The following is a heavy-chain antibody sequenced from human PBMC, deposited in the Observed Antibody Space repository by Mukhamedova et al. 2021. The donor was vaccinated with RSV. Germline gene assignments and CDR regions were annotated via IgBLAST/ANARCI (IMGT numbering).Heavy chain of an antibody. J-gene: IGHJ4*02. Sequence: GKGLEWVAVISYDGSNKYYADSVKGRFTISRDNSKNTLYLQMNSLRAEDTAVYYCARGQYYYDSSGYGFDYRGQGTLVTVSS. CDR2: ISYDGSNK. CDR3: ARGQYYYDSSGYGFDY. D-gene: IGHD3-22*01. V-gene: IGHV3-30-3*01.